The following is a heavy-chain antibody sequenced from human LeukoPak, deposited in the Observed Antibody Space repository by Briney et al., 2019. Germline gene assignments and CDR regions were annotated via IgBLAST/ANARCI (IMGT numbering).Heavy chain of an antibody. D-gene: IGHD3-10*01. V-gene: IGHV4-59*08. CDR1: GGSISSYY. J-gene: IGHJ6*02. CDR3: ARLRSTYRGSLYYNGMDV. Sequence: PSGTLSLTCTVSGGSISSYYWSWIRQPPGKGLEWIWDIYYSGNTKYKPSPKSRAIISVDTARNKFSLQVTYVPAADTAVYYCARLRSTYRGSLYYNGMDVWGQGTSVTVSS. CDR2: IYYSGNT.